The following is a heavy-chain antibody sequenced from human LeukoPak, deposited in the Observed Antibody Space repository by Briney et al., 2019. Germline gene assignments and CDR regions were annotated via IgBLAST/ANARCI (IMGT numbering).Heavy chain of an antibody. CDR2: INPNSGGT. V-gene: IGHV1-2*02. D-gene: IGHD6-13*01. CDR3: ARDVGEQQLVYYFDY. Sequence: ASVKVSCKASGYTFTGYYMHWVRQAPGRGLEWMGWINPNSGGTNYAQKFQGRVTMTRDTSISTAYMELSRLRSDDTAVYYCARDVGEQQLVYYFDYWGQGTLVTVSS. J-gene: IGHJ4*02. CDR1: GYTFTGYY.